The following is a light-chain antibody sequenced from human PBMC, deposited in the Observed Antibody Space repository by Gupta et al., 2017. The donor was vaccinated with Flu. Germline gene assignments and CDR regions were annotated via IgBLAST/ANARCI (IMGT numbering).Light chain of an antibody. Sequence: EIVLTQSPGTLSLSPGESATLSCRASQSLSANFLAWYQQKPGQAPRLLMYGSSSRATGIPDRFSGSGSGTDFTLTISRLEPEDAAVYYCQRHGGSPKWAFGQGTKVEIK. V-gene: IGKV3-20*01. J-gene: IGKJ1*01. CDR1: QSLSANF. CDR3: QRHGGSPKWA. CDR2: GSS.